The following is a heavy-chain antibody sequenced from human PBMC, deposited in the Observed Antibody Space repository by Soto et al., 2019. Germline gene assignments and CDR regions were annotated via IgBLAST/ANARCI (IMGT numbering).Heavy chain of an antibody. J-gene: IGHJ2*01. CDR1: EVSCNRCA. D-gene: IGHD3-16*01. CDR3: ARDGWGSNWYFDL. Sequence: PGLPLTLSCRAPEVSCNRCAMHRERQAPGKGLEWVAVISYDGKQTYYADSVKGRFTISKDKSKRTLFLQMNSLRVDDTAVYYCARDGWGSNWYFDLWGRGTLVTVSS. CDR2: ISYDGKQT. V-gene: IGHV3-30*03.